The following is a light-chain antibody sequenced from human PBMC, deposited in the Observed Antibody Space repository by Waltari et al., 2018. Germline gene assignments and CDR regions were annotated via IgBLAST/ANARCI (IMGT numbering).Light chain of an antibody. CDR3: SSYAGSNNVV. V-gene: IGLV2-8*01. CDR1: SSDVGRYNY. J-gene: IGLJ2*01. Sequence: QSALTQPPSASGSPGQSVTISCTGTSSDVGRYNYVSWYQQHPGKAPKLMIYEVSKRPSGVPARLSGSESGNPASLTVSGLQAEDEADYYCSSYAGSNNVVFGGGTKLTVL. CDR2: EVS.